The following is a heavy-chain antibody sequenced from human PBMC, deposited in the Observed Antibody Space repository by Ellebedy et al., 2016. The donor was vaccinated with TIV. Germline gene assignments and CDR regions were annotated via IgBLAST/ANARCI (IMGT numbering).Heavy chain of an antibody. CDR3: ARLARSGSLLPTDS. Sequence: SETLFLTCTVSGDSISRTTFYWGWIRQPPGKGPEWIGSIHYSESAYNPSLMNRATISADTSKNQFSLKLTTVTAADTAMYYCARLARSGSLLPTDSWGQGTLVTVSS. CDR2: IHYSESA. V-gene: IGHV4-39*01. CDR1: GDSISRTTFY. J-gene: IGHJ5*01. D-gene: IGHD1-26*01.